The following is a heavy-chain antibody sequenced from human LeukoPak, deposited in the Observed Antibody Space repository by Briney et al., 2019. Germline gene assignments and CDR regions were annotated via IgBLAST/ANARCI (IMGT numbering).Heavy chain of an antibody. CDR3: ARVSLITIFGVVIMGDYYYYGMDV. V-gene: IGHV1-8*01. CDR1: GYTFTSYD. D-gene: IGHD3-3*01. CDR2: MNPNSGNT. Sequence: ASVKVSCKASGYTFTSYDINWVRQATGQGLEWMGWMNPNSGNTGYAQKFQGRVTMTRNTSISTAYMELSSLRSEDTAVYYCARVSLITIFGVVIMGDYYYYGMDVWGQGTTVTVSS. J-gene: IGHJ6*02.